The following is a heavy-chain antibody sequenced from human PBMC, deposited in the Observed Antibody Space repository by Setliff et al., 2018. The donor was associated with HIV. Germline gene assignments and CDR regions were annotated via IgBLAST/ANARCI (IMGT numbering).Heavy chain of an antibody. V-gene: IGHV1-58*02. Sequence: SVKVSCKASGFTFNTSAIQWVRQARGRRLEWIGWIVVGSGNTNYAQKFQERVTITRDMSTSTSYMELTNLRSEDTAVCYCAARPGVDSSGYYDYYYMDVWAKGTTVTVSS. D-gene: IGHD3-22*01. CDR1: GFTFNTSA. J-gene: IGHJ6*03. CDR3: AARPGVDSSGYYDYYYMDV. CDR2: IVVGSGNT.